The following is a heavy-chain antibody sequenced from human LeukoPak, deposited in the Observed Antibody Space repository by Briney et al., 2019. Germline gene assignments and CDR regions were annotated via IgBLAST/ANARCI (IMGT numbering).Heavy chain of an antibody. Sequence: GGSLRLSCAASGFTFSSYSMNWVRQAPGKGLEWVSSISSSSIYIYYADSVKGRFTISRDNAKNSLYLQMNSLRAEDTAVYYCARVPLNTRNYDILTGYYFDYWGQGTLVTVSS. CDR2: ISSSSIYI. CDR1: GFTFSSYS. D-gene: IGHD3-9*01. J-gene: IGHJ4*02. CDR3: ARVPLNTRNYDILTGYYFDY. V-gene: IGHV3-21*01.